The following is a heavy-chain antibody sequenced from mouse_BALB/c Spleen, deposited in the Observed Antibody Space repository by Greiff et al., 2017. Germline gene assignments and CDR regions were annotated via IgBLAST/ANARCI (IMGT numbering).Heavy chain of an antibody. V-gene: IGHV3-8*02. CDR1: GDSITSGY. CDR2: ISYSGST. Sequence: VQLKESGPSLVKPSQTLSLTCSVTGDSITSGYWNWIRKFPGNKLEYMGYISYSGSTYYNPSLKSRISITRDTSKNQYYLQLNSVTTEDTATYYCARSAHYGNPGAWFAYWGQGTLVTVSA. CDR3: ARSAHYGNPGAWFAY. D-gene: IGHD2-1*01. J-gene: IGHJ3*01.